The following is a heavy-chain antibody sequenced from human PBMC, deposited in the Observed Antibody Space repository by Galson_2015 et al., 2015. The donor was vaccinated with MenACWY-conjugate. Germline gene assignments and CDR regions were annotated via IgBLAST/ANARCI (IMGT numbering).Heavy chain of an antibody. CDR2: ISTTSTYT. D-gene: IGHD3-22*01. Sequence: SLRLSCAASGFTLSDYYMSWIRQAPGKGLEWVSYISTTSTYTDYADSVKGRFTISRDNGRNSLYLQINSLRAEDTAVYYCARYYDRTGYYGRKLDYWGQGTLVTVSS. CDR1: GFTLSDYY. J-gene: IGHJ4*02. V-gene: IGHV3-11*03. CDR3: ARYYDRTGYYGRKLDY.